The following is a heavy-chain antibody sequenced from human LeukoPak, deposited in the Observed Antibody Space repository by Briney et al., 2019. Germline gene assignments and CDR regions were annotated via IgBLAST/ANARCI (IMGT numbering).Heavy chain of an antibody. CDR1: GFTFSDYY. CDR2: ISRSGSTK. Sequence: GGSLRLSCAASGFTFSDYYMSWIRQAPGKGLGWVSYISRSGSTKNYADSVKGRFTISRDNAKNSVFLQMNSLRADDTAVYYCARGTSYHYDSSGYYAYWGQGTLVTVSS. CDR3: ARGTSYHYDSSGYYAY. J-gene: IGHJ4*02. V-gene: IGHV3-11*01. D-gene: IGHD3-22*01.